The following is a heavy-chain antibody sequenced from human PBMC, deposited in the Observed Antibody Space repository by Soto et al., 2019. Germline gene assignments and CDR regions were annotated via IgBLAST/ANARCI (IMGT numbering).Heavy chain of an antibody. CDR3: ARASIRYFDWSYKGMDV. CDR2: INHSGST. Sequence: QVQLQQWGAGLLKPSETLSLTCAVYGGSFSGYYWSWIRQPPGKGLEWIGEINHSGSTNYNPSLKSRVTISVDTSKNQFSLKLSSVTAADTAVYYCARASIRYFDWSYKGMDVWGQGTTVTVSS. J-gene: IGHJ6*02. D-gene: IGHD3-9*01. CDR1: GGSFSGYY. V-gene: IGHV4-34*01.